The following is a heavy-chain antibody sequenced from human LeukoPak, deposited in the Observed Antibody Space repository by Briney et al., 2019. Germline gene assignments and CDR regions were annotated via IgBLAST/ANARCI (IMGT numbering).Heavy chain of an antibody. CDR2: INHSGST. Sequence: SETLSLTCAVYGESFSGYYWSWIRQPPGKGLEWIGEINHSGSTNYNPSLKSRVTISVDTSKNQFSLKLSSVTAADTAVYYCARGRYCSSTSCYDFQHWGQGTLVTVSS. V-gene: IGHV4-34*01. CDR3: ARGRYCSSTSCYDFQH. D-gene: IGHD2-2*01. J-gene: IGHJ1*01. CDR1: GESFSGYY.